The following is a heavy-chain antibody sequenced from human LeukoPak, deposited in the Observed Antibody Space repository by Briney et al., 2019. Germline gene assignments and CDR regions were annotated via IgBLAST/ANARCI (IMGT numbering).Heavy chain of an antibody. D-gene: IGHD3-3*01. CDR2: IKQDGSEK. CDR1: GFTFSSYA. CDR3: AKFHYDFWSGGFDY. Sequence: GRSLRLSCAASGFTFSSYAMHWVRQAPGKGLEWVANIKQDGSEKYYVDSVKGRFTISRDNSKNTLYLQMNSLRAEDTAVYYCAKFHYDFWSGGFDYWGQGTLVTVSS. J-gene: IGHJ4*02. V-gene: IGHV3-7*01.